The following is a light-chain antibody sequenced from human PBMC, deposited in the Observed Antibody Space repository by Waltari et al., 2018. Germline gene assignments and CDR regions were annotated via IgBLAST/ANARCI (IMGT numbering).Light chain of an antibody. CDR2: LGS. V-gene: IGKV2-28*01. J-gene: IGKJ1*01. CDR1: QSLLHSNGYKY. CDR3: MQSLQALWT. Sequence: DIVVTQSPLSLPVTPGEPASISCRSSQSLLHSNGYKYLDWYLQKPGQSPQLLIYLGSNRASGVPDRFSGTGSGTDFTLKINRVQAEDVGVYYCMQSLQALWTFGQGTKVDIK.